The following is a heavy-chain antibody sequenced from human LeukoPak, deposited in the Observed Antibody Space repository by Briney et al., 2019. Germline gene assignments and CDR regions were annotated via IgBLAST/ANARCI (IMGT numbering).Heavy chain of an antibody. CDR2: IHPEGNEK. CDR1: GFTFSNFW. V-gene: IGHV3-7*04. D-gene: IGHD1-1*01. CDR3: ARGDDFSGDH. Sequence: GGSLRLSCAISGFTFSNFWMSWVRQAPGRGLEWVANIHPEGNEKYHLESVKGRFTISRDNINNLLFLQMNALRVEDTVIYYCARGDDFSGDHWGQGTLVTVSS. J-gene: IGHJ4*02.